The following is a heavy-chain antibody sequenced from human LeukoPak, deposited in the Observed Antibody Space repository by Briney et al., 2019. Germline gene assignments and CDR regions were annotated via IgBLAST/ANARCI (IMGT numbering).Heavy chain of an antibody. CDR1: GGSISSYY. CDR3: ARNYYDSSGYYFQNPLGAFDI. J-gene: IGHJ3*02. V-gene: IGHV4-59*08. CDR2: IYYSGST. Sequence: SETLSLTCTVSGGSISSYYWSWIRQPPGKGLEWIGYIYYSGSTNYNPSLKSRVTISVDTSKNQFSLKLSSVTAADTAVYYCARNYYDSSGYYFQNPLGAFDIWGQGTMVTVSS. D-gene: IGHD3-22*01.